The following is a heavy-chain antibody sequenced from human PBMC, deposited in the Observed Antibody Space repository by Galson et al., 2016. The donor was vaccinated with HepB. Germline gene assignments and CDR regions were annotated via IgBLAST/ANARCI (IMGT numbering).Heavy chain of an antibody. CDR2: IYYSGST. CDR1: GGSISSYY. V-gene: IGHV4-59*01. D-gene: IGHD2-15*01. Sequence: ETLSLTCTVSGGSISSYYWSWIRQPPGRGLEWIGYIYYSGSTNYNPSLKSRVTISVDTSKNQFSLKLSSVTAADTAVYYCARESVAAHFDYWGQGTLVTVSS. J-gene: IGHJ4*02. CDR3: ARESVAAHFDY.